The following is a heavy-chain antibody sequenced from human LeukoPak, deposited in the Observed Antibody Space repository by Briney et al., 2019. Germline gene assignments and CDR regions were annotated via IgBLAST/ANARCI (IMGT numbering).Heavy chain of an antibody. CDR3: ARGLSGYSSSLGY. Sequence: QPGGTLRLSCAASGFTFSSYGMSWVRQAPGKGLEWVSAISGSGGTTYYADSVKGRFTISRDNAKNTLYLQMNSLRAEDTAVYYCARGLSGYSSSLGYWGQGTLVTVSS. J-gene: IGHJ4*02. CDR1: GFTFSSYG. V-gene: IGHV3-23*01. D-gene: IGHD6-6*01. CDR2: ISGSGGTT.